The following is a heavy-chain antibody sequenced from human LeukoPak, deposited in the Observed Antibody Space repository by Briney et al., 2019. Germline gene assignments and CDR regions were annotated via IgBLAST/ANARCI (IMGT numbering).Heavy chain of an antibody. V-gene: IGHV4-59*08. CDR1: GGSISSYY. Sequence: SETLSLTCTVSGGSISSYYWSWIRQPSGKGLEWIGYIYYSGSTNYNPSLKSRVTISVDTSKNQFSLKLSSVTAADTAVYYCARLIAVAGGWFDPWGQGTLVTVSS. J-gene: IGHJ5*02. D-gene: IGHD6-19*01. CDR3: ARLIAVAGGWFDP. CDR2: IYYSGST.